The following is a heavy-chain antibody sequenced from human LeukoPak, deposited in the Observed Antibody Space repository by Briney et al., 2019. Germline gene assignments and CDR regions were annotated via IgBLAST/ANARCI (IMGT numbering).Heavy chain of an antibody. CDR2: RSSSGNT. D-gene: IGHD2-15*01. Sequence: SETLSLTCTASGASINSDLYYWGWIRQPPGKGLEWIGTRSSSGNTYYNPSLTSRVTISTDSSKNQFSLKLRSVTAADTAVYYCARHRLEYCTGGSCYPGWGQGTLVTVSS. J-gene: IGHJ4*02. CDR3: ARHRLEYCTGGSCYPG. V-gene: IGHV4-39*01. CDR1: GASINSDLYY.